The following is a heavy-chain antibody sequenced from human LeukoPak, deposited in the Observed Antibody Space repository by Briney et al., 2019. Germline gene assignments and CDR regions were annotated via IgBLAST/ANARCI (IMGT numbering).Heavy chain of an antibody. Sequence: PSETLSLTCTVSGGSISSYYWSWIRQPPGKGLEWIGYIYYSGSTNYNPSLKSRVTISVDTSKNQFSLKLSSVTAADTAVYYCARAGIFCTADSCYSFDFWGQGTLVAVSS. CDR3: ARAGIFCTADSCYSFDF. V-gene: IGHV4-59*01. CDR2: IYYSGST. CDR1: GGSISSYY. J-gene: IGHJ4*02. D-gene: IGHD2-15*01.